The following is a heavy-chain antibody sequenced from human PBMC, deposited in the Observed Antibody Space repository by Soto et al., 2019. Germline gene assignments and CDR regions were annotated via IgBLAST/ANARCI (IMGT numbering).Heavy chain of an antibody. CDR2: INHSGST. D-gene: IGHD3-10*01. J-gene: IGHJ6*02. Sequence: PSETLSLTCAVYGGSFSGYYWSWIRQPPGKGLEWIGEINHSGSTNYNPSLKSRVTISVDTSKNQFSLKLSSVTAADTAVYYCASLVKGSGSYYTTIYYYYGMDVWGQGTTVTV. V-gene: IGHV4-34*01. CDR1: GGSFSGYY. CDR3: ASLVKGSGSYYTTIYYYYGMDV.